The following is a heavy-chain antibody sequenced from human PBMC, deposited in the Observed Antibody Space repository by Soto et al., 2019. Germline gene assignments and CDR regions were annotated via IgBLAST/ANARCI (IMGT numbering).Heavy chain of an antibody. CDR3: ARGCRITICGVSLENWLDP. D-gene: IGHD3-3*01. CDR1: GGSISSYY. Sequence: SETLSLTCTVSGGSISSYYWSWIRQPPGKGLEWIGYIYYSGSTNYNPSLKSRVTISVDTSKNQFSLKLSSVTAADTAVYYWARGCRITICGVSLENWLDPCGQGSMVTVYS. CDR2: IYYSGST. V-gene: IGHV4-59*01. J-gene: IGHJ5*02.